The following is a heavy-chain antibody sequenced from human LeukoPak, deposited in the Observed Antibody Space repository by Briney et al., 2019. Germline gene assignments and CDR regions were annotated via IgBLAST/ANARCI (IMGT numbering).Heavy chain of an antibody. CDR2: ISSSSSYI. D-gene: IGHD1-26*01. V-gene: IGHV3-21*01. CDR3: ARESESGSYPETDY. CDR1: GFTFSSYS. Sequence: PGGSLRLSCAASGFTFSSYSMNWVRQAPGKGLEWVSSISSSSSYIYYADSVKGRFTISRDNAKNSLYLQMNSLRAEDTAVYYCARESESGSYPETDYWGQGTLVTVSS. J-gene: IGHJ4*02.